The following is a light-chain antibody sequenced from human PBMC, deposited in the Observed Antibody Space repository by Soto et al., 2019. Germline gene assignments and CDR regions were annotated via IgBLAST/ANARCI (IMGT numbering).Light chain of an antibody. Sequence: QSALTQPPSASGSRGQSVTISCTGTSSDVGGYNYVSWYQQHPGKAPKLMIYEVSKRPSGVPDRFSGSKSGNTASLTVAGLQEEDEAYYYCSSYAGSNNFIFGVGTKLTVL. CDR1: SSDVGGYNY. V-gene: IGLV2-8*01. J-gene: IGLJ2*01. CDR3: SSYAGSNNFI. CDR2: EVS.